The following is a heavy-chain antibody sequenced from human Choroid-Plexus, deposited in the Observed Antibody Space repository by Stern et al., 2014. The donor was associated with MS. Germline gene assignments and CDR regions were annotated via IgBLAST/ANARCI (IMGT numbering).Heavy chain of an antibody. V-gene: IGHV1-2*02. CDR2: VNPNTGGP. J-gene: IGHJ6*02. CDR3: ARDQRGITIFGVVTDYYYLGMDV. Sequence: MQLVESGAEVKKPGASVEVSCKTSGYIFTGYYINWVRQAPGQGLEWMAWVNPNTGGPKYAQKFQGRVTMSRDTSISTAYVELSSLTSDDTAVYYCARDQRGITIFGVVTDYYYLGMDVWGQGTTVTVSS. D-gene: IGHD3-3*01. CDR1: GYIFTGYY.